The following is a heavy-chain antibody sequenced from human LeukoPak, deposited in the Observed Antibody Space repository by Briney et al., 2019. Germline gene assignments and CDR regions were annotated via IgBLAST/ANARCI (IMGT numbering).Heavy chain of an antibody. V-gene: IGHV1-2*02. J-gene: IGHJ4*02. CDR3: ARDKKIAAASTHFDY. D-gene: IGHD6-13*01. CDR2: INPNSGGT. Sequence: ASVKVSCKTSGYTFTGYYMHWVRQAPGQGLEWMAWINPNSGGTNSAQKFQGRVTMTRDTSISTAYMELSRPRSDDTAVYYCARDKKIAAASTHFDYWGQGTLVTVSS. CDR1: GYTFTGYY.